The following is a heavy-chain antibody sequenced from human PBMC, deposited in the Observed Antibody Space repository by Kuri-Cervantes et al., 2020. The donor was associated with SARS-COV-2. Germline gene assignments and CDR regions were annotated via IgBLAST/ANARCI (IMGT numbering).Heavy chain of an antibody. CDR2: IYSGGST. CDR3: ARVDRTGGNAFVDY. V-gene: IGHV3-53*01. Sequence: GGSLRLSCAASGFTVSSNYMSWVRQAQGKGLEWVSVIYSGGSTYYADSVKGRFTISRDNSKNTLYLQMNSLRAEDTAVYYCARVDRTGGNAFVDYWGQGTLVTVSS. D-gene: IGHD4-23*01. CDR1: GFTVSSNY. J-gene: IGHJ4*02.